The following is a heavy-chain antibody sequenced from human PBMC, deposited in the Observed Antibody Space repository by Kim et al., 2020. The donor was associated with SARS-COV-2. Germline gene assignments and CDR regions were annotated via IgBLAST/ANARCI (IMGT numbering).Heavy chain of an antibody. D-gene: IGHD5-18*01. Sequence: SETLSLTCTVSGGSIASGSYYWSWIRQPAGKGLEWIGHIFTDGTTTYKPSLRGRVTISVDRSKNQFSLKLTSVTAADTAVYFCATSVDTSSYYYYGIDVWGQGTTVTVSS. V-gene: IGHV4-61*09. CDR1: GGSIASGSYY. CDR3: ATSVDTSSYYYYGIDV. CDR2: IFTDGTT. J-gene: IGHJ6*02.